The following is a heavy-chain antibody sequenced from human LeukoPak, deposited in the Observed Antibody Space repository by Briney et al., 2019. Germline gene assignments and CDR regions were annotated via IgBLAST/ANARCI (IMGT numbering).Heavy chain of an antibody. D-gene: IGHD2-15*01. CDR3: AKEEVVAAPLTLDY. V-gene: IGHV3-23*01. CDR2: ISSSGGNT. J-gene: IGHJ4*02. Sequence: GGSLRLSCAASGFTFSSYSMSWVRQAPGKGLEWVSSISSSGGNTYYADSVKGRFTISRDNSKNTLYLQMNSLRAEDTAVYYCAKEEVVAAPLTLDYWGQGTLVTVSS. CDR1: GFTFSSYS.